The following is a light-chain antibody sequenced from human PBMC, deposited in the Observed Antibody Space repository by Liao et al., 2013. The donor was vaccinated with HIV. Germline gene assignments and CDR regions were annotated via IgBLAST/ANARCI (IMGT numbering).Light chain of an antibody. CDR1: NIGSGG. CDR3: QVWDSSSDHPYVV. Sequence: SYVLTQPPSVSVAPGKTARITCGGNNIGSGGVHWYQQRPGQAPVLVIYYASDRPSGIPERFSGSNSGSTATLTISRVEAGDEADYYCQVWDSSSDHPYVVFGGGTKLTVL. V-gene: IGLV3-21*01. J-gene: IGLJ2*01. CDR2: YAS.